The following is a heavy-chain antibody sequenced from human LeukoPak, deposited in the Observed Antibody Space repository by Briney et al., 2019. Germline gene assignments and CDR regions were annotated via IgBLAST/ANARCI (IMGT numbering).Heavy chain of an antibody. J-gene: IGHJ4*02. CDR1: GFTFTSYG. Sequence: GGSLRLSCAASGFTFTSYGMSWVRQAPGKGLEWVSPIGISGVNTYYADSVKGRFTISRDNSKNTLYLQMNSLRAEDAAIYYCAKLGTGDGSYCWGQGTLVTVSS. CDR3: AKLGTGDGSYC. CDR2: IGISGVNT. D-gene: IGHD3-10*01. V-gene: IGHV3-23*01.